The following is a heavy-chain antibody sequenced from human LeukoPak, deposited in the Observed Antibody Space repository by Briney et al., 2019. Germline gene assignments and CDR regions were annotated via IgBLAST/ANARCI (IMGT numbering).Heavy chain of an antibody. CDR1: EFTFRGYY. CDR2: ISYSGDTI. CDR3: ARLGIITAAGSNDY. Sequence: GGSLRLSCAASEFTFRGYYMSWIRQAPGKGLEWVSYISYSGDTIYYADSVKGRFTVSRDNSKNSMYLQMNSLRAEDTAVYYCARLGIITAAGSNDYWGQGTLVTVSS. D-gene: IGHD6-13*01. J-gene: IGHJ4*02. V-gene: IGHV3-11*01.